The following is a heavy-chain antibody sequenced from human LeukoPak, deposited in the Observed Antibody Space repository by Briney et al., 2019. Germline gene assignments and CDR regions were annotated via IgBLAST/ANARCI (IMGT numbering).Heavy chain of an antibody. CDR3: ARERSEKVDY. Sequence: PSETLSLTCTVSGGSISSGSYYWSWIRQPAGKGLEWIGRIYTSGSTNYNPSLKSRVTISVDTSKNQFSLKLSSVTAADTAVYYCARERSEKVDYWGQGTLVTVSS. J-gene: IGHJ4*02. V-gene: IGHV4-61*02. D-gene: IGHD1-14*01. CDR1: GGSISSGSYY. CDR2: IYTSGST.